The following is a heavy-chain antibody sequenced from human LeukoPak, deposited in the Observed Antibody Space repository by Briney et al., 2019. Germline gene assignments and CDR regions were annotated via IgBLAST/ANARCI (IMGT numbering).Heavy chain of an antibody. CDR2: ISAGSEDS. CDR3: ARTIAQYSNTWLYYYYGLDV. CDR1: GFTFGGYA. Sequence: GGSLGLSCTASGFTFGGYAMSWVRQAPGKGPEWVSSISAGSEDSYYADSVKGRFTISRDNSKSTLYLQMNSLRADDTAVYYCARTIAQYSNTWLYYYYGLDVWGQGTSVTVSS. D-gene: IGHD1-7*01. V-gene: IGHV3-23*01. J-gene: IGHJ6*02.